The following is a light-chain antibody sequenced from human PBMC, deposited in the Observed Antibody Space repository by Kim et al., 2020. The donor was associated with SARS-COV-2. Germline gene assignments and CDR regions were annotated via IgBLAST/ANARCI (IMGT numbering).Light chain of an antibody. V-gene: IGLV3-19*01. CDR1: SLRSYY. CDR2: GKN. Sequence: SSELTQDPAVSVALGQTVRITCQGDSLRSYYATWYQQKTGQAPILVIYGKNNRPSGIPDRFSGSSSGTTASLTITGTQAGDEADYYCNSRDSNNNVLFGGGTQLTVL. J-gene: IGLJ2*01. CDR3: NSRDSNNNVL.